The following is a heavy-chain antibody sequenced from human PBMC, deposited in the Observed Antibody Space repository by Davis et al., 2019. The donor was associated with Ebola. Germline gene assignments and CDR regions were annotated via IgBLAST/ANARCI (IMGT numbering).Heavy chain of an antibody. CDR2: INPSGGST. J-gene: IGHJ4*02. CDR1: GYTFTTYY. V-gene: IGHV1-46*01. D-gene: IGHD7-27*01. Sequence: ASVKVSCKASGYTFTTYYMHWVRQAPGQGLEWMGIINPSGGSTTYAQKFQGRVTMTRDTSTSTVYMELSSLRSEDTAVYYCARGGDLSGDSRAFGYWGQGTLVTVSS. CDR3: ARGGDLSGDSRAFGY.